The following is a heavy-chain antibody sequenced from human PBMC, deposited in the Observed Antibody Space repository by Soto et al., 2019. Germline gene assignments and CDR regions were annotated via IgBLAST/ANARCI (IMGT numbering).Heavy chain of an antibody. V-gene: IGHV1-18*01. D-gene: IGHD4-4*01. CDR2: ISVDSGNT. J-gene: IGHJ3*02. CDR3: ARRNNAFHI. Sequence: QGQLVQSGAEVKKPGASVKVSCKASGYKFSSYALSWVRQAPGQGLEWLGGISVDSGNTKYVQSLQDRVSMTTDTSTSTAYMELTSLGSEDTAVYYCARRNNAFHIWGQGTMVTVSS. CDR1: GYKFSSYA.